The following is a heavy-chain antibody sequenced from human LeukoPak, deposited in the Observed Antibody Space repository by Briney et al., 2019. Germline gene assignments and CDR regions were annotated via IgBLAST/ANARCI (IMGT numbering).Heavy chain of an antibody. Sequence: GASVKVSCKFSGYTLTELSMHLVRQAPGKGLEWMGGFVPEDGETIYAQKFQGRVTMTEDTSTDTAYMELSSLRSEDTAVYYCATDHSAFDIWGQGTMVTVSS. V-gene: IGHV1-24*01. D-gene: IGHD3-10*01. CDR2: FVPEDGET. CDR3: ATDHSAFDI. J-gene: IGHJ3*02. CDR1: GYTLTELS.